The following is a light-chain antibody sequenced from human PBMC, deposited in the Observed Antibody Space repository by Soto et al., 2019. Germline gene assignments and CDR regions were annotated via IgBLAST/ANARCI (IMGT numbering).Light chain of an antibody. J-gene: IGKJ5*01. CDR1: QSVSSY. CDR2: GAS. V-gene: IGKV3D-15*03. CDR3: QQYNNWPIT. Sequence: VLTQSPATLSLSPGERATPSCGASQSVSSYLAWHQQKPGQAPRLLIYGASNRATGIPDRFSGSGSGTEFTLTISILQSEDFAVYYCQQYNNWPITFGQGTRREI.